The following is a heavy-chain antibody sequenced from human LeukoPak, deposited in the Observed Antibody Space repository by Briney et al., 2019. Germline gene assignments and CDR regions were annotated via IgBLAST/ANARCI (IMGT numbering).Heavy chain of an antibody. D-gene: IGHD1-26*01. Sequence: ASVKVSCKASGYTFTNYGISWVRQAPGQGLEWMGYIIAYNGNTNYAQNFQGRVTMTTDTSTSTDYMELRSLRSDDTAVYYCARDLVRGRRKWENNGMDVWGQGTRVTVSS. CDR2: IIAYNGNT. CDR3: ARDLVRGRRKWENNGMDV. V-gene: IGHV1-18*01. J-gene: IGHJ6*02. CDR1: GYTFTNYG.